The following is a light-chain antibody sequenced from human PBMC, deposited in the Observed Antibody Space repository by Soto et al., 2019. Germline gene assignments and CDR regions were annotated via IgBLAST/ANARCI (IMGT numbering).Light chain of an antibody. Sequence: SVLTQPPSVSAAPGQKVTISCSGTDSNIGNNYVSWYQHLPGTAPKLLIYDNRKRPSGIPERFSGSKSGASAKLDITGLQTGDEADYYCGTWDSSLNAWVFGGGTKLTVL. V-gene: IGLV1-51*01. CDR2: DNR. CDR1: DSNIGNNY. J-gene: IGLJ3*02. CDR3: GTWDSSLNAWV.